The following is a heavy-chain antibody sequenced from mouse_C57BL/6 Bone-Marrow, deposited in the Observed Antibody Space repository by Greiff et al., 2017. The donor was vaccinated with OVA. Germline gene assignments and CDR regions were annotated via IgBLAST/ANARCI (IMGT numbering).Heavy chain of an antibody. J-gene: IGHJ2*01. CDR3: ARRRYFDY. CDR1: GYTFTSYW. Sequence: VQLQQPGAELVMPGASVKLSCKASGYTFTSYWMHWVKQRPGQGLEWIGEIDPSDSYTNYNQKFKGKSTLTVDKSSSTAYMQLSSLTSDDAAVYYCARRRYFDYWGQGTTLTVSA. CDR2: IDPSDSYT. V-gene: IGHV1-69*01.